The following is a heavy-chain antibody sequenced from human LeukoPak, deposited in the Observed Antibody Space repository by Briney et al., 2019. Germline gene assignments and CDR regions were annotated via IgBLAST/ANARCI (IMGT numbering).Heavy chain of an antibody. D-gene: IGHD3-16*02. CDR1: GDSLGIYK. CDR2: ISSSGSA. CDR3: ARDRPSAYDYVWGSYRPGASGDY. Sequence: PSETLSLTCSVSGDSLGIYKWSWIRQPPGKGLEWIAHISSSGSAIYNPSLMSRVSMAVDTSKNQFSLRLISVTAADTAVYYCARDRPSAYDYVWGSYRPGASGDYWGQGTLVTVSS. J-gene: IGHJ4*02. V-gene: IGHV4-59*01.